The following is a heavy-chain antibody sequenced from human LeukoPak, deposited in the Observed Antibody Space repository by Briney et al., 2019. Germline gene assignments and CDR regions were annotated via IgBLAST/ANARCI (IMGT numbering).Heavy chain of an antibody. CDR1: GFTFSSYW. D-gene: IGHD3-22*01. CDR2: IKQDGSEK. J-gene: IGHJ4*02. CDR3: ARDGRAGSGYYRKDDY. V-gene: IGHV3-7*01. Sequence: PGGSLRLSCAASGFTFSSYWMTWVRQAPGKGLEWVANIKQDGSEKYYVDSVKGRFTISRDNAKNSLYLQMSSLRAEDTAVYYCARDGRAGSGYYRKDDYRGQGTLVTVSS.